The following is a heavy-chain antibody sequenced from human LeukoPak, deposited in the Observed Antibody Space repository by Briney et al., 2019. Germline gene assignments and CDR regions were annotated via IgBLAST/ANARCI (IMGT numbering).Heavy chain of an antibody. V-gene: IGHV1-8*01. J-gene: IGHJ5*02. Sequence: ASVKVSCKASGYTFTNYDINWVRQATGQGLEWMGWMNPNSGNTGYAQKFQGRVTMTRDTSISTAYMELNSLRSEDTAVYYCANYSSSSVRGVDPWGQGTLVTVSS. CDR2: MNPNSGNT. CDR3: ANYSSSSVRGVDP. D-gene: IGHD6-13*01. CDR1: GYTFTNYD.